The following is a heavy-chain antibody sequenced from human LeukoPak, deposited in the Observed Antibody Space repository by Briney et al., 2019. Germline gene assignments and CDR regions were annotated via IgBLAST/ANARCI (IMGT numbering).Heavy chain of an antibody. CDR2: IYYSGST. D-gene: IGHD3-10*01. CDR1: GGSISSYY. CDR3: ARDQVRRGRWFDP. Sequence: SETLSLTCTVSGGSISSYYWSWIRQPPGKGLEWIGYIYYSGSTNYNPSLKSRVTISVDTSKNQFSLKLSSVTAADTAVYYCARDQVRRGRWFDPWGQGTLVTVSS. J-gene: IGHJ5*01. V-gene: IGHV4-59*12.